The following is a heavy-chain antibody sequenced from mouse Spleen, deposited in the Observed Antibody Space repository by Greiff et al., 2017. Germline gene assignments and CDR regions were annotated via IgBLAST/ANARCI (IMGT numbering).Heavy chain of an antibody. V-gene: IGHV5-16*01. CDR1: GFTFSDYY. Sequence: EVQRVESEGGLVQPGSSMKLSCTASGFTFSDYYMAWVRQVPEKGLEWVANINYDGSSTYYLDSLKSRFIISRDNAKNILYLQMSSLKSEDTATYYCARTAGSSYGYFDVWGTGTTVTVSS. CDR3: ARTAGSSYGYFDV. CDR2: INYDGSST. J-gene: IGHJ1*03. D-gene: IGHD1-1*01.